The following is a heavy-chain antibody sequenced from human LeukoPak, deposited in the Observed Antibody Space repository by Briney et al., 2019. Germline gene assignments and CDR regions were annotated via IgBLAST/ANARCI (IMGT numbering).Heavy chain of an antibody. D-gene: IGHD1-26*01. J-gene: IGHJ6*03. Sequence: SETLSLTCAVYGGSFSGYYWSWIRQPPGKGLEWIGEINHSGSTNYNPSLKSRVTISVDTSKNQFSLKLSSVTAADTAVYYCARGGAGATHYYYYYYMDVWGKGTTVTLSS. CDR3: ARGGAGATHYYYYYYMDV. CDR2: INHSGST. CDR1: GGSFSGYY. V-gene: IGHV4-34*01.